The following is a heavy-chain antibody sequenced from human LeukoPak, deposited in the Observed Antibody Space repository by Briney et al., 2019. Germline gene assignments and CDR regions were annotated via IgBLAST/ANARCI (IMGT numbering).Heavy chain of an antibody. V-gene: IGHV3-7*03. D-gene: IGHD3-3*01. Sequence: GGSLILSCEASGFTFNTYWMMWVRQAPGKGLEWVANIKQDGSDKYYVDSVKGRFTISRDNANNSLYLQMHSLRDEDTAVYYCARYEMDVWGQGTTVTVSS. CDR2: IKQDGSDK. CDR3: ARYEMDV. J-gene: IGHJ6*02. CDR1: GFTFNTYW.